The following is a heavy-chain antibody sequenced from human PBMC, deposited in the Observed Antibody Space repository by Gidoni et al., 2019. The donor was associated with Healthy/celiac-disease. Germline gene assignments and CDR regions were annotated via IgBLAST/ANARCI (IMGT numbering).Heavy chain of an antibody. V-gene: IGHV3-11*01. CDR1: GFTFSDYY. Sequence: QVQLVESGGGLVKPGGYLRLTCAASGFTFSDYYIRWIRQAPGKGLGWVSDISSSGSTIYNADSVKGRFTISRDNAKNSLYRQMNSLRAEDTAVYYCAGNYDSIDYWGQGTLVTVSS. J-gene: IGHJ4*02. D-gene: IGHD3-22*01. CDR2: ISSSGSTI. CDR3: AGNYDSIDY.